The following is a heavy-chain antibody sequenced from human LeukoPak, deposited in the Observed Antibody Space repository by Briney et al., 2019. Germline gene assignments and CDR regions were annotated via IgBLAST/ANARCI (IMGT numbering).Heavy chain of an antibody. J-gene: IGHJ5*02. CDR3: ARQGSGNYLSPVIS. CDR2: IYYSGST. CDR1: GGSFSGYD. Sequence: SETLSLTCAVYGGSFSGYDWSWIRQSPGKGLEWIGSIYYSGSTYHTPSPKSRVTIYQDTSKNQFSVKLSSVTAADTAVYYCARQGSGNYLSPVISWGQGTLVTVSS. D-gene: IGHD1-26*01. V-gene: IGHV4-34*01.